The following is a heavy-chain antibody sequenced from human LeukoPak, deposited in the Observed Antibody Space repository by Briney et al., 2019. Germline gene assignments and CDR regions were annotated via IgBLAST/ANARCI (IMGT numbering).Heavy chain of an antibody. J-gene: IGHJ3*02. D-gene: IGHD3-10*01. CDR1: GGSISTYH. V-gene: IGHV4-4*07. CDR2: IYTSGST. Sequence: SETLSLTCTVSGGSISTYHWSWIRQPAGKGLEWIGRIYTSGSTSYNPSLKSRVTISVDKSKNQFSLKLSSVTAADTAVYYCARSRSKVNYGSGSMAFDIWGQGTMVTVSS. CDR3: ARSRSKVNYGSGSMAFDI.